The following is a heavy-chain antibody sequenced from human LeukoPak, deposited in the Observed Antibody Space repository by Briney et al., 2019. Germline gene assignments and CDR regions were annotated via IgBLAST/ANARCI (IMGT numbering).Heavy chain of an antibody. D-gene: IGHD5-18*01. CDR1: GGSISSYY. Sequence: SETLSLTCTVSGGSISSYYWSWIRQPPGKGLEWIGYIYYSGSTNYNPSLKSRVTILVDTSKNQFSLKLSSVTAADTAVYYCARVGYLYGMDVWGQGTTVTVSS. CDR3: ARVGYLYGMDV. J-gene: IGHJ6*02. CDR2: IYYSGST. V-gene: IGHV4-59*01.